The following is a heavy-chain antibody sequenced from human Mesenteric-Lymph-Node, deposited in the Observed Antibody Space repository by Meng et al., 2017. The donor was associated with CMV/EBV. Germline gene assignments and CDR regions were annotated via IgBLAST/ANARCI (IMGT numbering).Heavy chain of an antibody. J-gene: IGHJ3*01. CDR2: ISSSGNYI. Sequence: GESLKISCAASGFPFSTYEFNWVRQAPGKGLEWISYISSSGNYILYADSVKGRFTISRDNAKNSLYLQMNSLRVEDTAVYYCTRDSGDRPVVTPEDSAFDVWGQGTMVTVSS. D-gene: IGHD4-23*01. CDR1: GFPFSTYE. V-gene: IGHV3-48*03. CDR3: TRDSGDRPVVTPEDSAFDV.